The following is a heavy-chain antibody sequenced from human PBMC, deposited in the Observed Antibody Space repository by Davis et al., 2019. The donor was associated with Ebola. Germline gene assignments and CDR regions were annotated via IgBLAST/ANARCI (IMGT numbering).Heavy chain of an antibody. Sequence: SETLSLTCAVSGGSISSSNWWSWVRQPPGKGLEWIGEIYHSGSTNYNPSLKSRVSISADTSKNQFSLSLSSVTAADTAVYYCARSDPLFWFDSWGQGTLVTISS. CDR2: IYHSGST. J-gene: IGHJ5*01. CDR3: ARSDPLFWFDS. V-gene: IGHV4-4*02. CDR1: GGSISSSNW.